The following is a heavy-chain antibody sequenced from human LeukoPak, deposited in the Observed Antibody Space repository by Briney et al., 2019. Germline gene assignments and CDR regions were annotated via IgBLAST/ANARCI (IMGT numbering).Heavy chain of an antibody. CDR1: GYTFTSYD. V-gene: IGHV1-8*01. J-gene: IGHJ4*02. CDR2: MNPNSGNT. Sequence: ASVKVSCKASGYTFTSYDTNWVRQATGQGLEWMGWMNPNSGNTGYAQKFQGRVTMTRNTSIRTAYMELSSLRSEDTAIYYCARRFLGSRGYYFDYWGQGTLVTVSS. CDR3: ARRFLGSRGYYFDY. D-gene: IGHD3-10*01.